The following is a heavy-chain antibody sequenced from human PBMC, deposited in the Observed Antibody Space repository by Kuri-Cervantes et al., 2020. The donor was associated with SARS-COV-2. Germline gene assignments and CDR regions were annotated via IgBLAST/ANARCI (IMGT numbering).Heavy chain of an antibody. Sequence: GGSLRLSCAASGFTFSDYYMSCIRQAPGKGLEWVSYISSSGSTIYYADSEKGRFTISRDSAKNSLYLQMNSLRAEDTAVYYCARGAHDYYYYGMDVWGQGTTVTVSS. CDR2: ISSSGSTI. CDR1: GFTFSDYY. CDR3: ARGAHDYYYYGMDV. V-gene: IGHV3-11*01. J-gene: IGHJ6*02.